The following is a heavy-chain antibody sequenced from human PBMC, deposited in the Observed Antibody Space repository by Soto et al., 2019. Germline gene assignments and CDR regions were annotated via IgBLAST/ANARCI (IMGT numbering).Heavy chain of an antibody. Sequence: SVKVSCKASGGTFSSHAISWVRQAPGQGLEWMGGIIPIFGTANYAQKFQGRVTITADESTSTAYMELSSLRSEDTAVYYCARVDTAMVPFDYWGQGTLVTVSS. J-gene: IGHJ4*02. CDR2: IIPIFGTA. D-gene: IGHD5-18*01. V-gene: IGHV1-69*13. CDR3: ARVDTAMVPFDY. CDR1: GGTFSSHA.